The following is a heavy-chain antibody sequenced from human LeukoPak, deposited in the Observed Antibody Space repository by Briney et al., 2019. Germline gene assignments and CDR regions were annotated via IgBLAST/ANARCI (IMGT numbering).Heavy chain of an antibody. CDR2: FDPEDGET. CDR1: GYTLTELS. V-gene: IGHV1-24*01. Sequence: ASVKVSCKVSGYTLTELSMHWVRQAPGKGLEWMGGFDPEDGETIYAQRFQGRVTMTEDTSTDPAYMELSTLRSEDTAVYYCATRGSGSYYAFDYWGQRTLVTVSS. D-gene: IGHD1-26*01. CDR3: ATRGSGSYYAFDY. J-gene: IGHJ4*02.